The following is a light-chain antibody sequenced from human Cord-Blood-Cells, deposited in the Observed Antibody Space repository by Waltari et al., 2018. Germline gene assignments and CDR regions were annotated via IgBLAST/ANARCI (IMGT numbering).Light chain of an antibody. V-gene: IGLV2-14*03. J-gene: IGLJ2*01. CDR1: SSAVGGYNY. Sequence: QSALPPPASVSGSPGQSLTISCTGTSSAVGGYNYTSRYQQHPGKAPKLMIYDVRNRPSGVSNRFSGSNSGNTASLTSSGLQAEDEADYYCSSYTSSSTLVVFGGGTKLTVL. CDR3: SSYTSSSTLVV. CDR2: DVR.